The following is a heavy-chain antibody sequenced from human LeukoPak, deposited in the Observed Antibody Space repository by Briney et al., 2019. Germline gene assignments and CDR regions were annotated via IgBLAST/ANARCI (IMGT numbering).Heavy chain of an antibody. D-gene: IGHD1-20*01. J-gene: IGHJ5*02. CDR3: ARHEESSITGTTSTTYNWFDP. V-gene: IGHV5-51*01. CDR1: GYSFTSYW. CDR2: IYPGDSDT. Sequence: GESLKISCKGSGYSFTSYWIGWVRQMPGKGLEWMGIIYPGDSDTRYSPSFQGQVTISADKSISTAYLQWSSLKASDTAMYYCARHEESSITGTTSTTYNWFDPWGQGTLVTVSS.